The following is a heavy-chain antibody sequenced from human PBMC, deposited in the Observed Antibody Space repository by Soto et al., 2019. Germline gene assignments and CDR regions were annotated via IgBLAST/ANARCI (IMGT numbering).Heavy chain of an antibody. CDR1: GGTFSSYA. J-gene: IGHJ6*02. CDR3: ARSKYYYGSGSFYYYYGMDV. Sequence: SVKVSCKASGGTFSSYAISWVRQAPGQGLEWMGGIIPIFGTANYAQKFQGRVTITADESTSTAYMELSSLRSEDTAVYYCARSKYYYGSGSFYYYYGMDVWGQGTTVTVSS. D-gene: IGHD3-10*01. CDR2: IIPIFGTA. V-gene: IGHV1-69*13.